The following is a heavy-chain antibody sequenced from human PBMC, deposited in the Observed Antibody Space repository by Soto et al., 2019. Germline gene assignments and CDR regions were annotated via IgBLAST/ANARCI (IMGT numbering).Heavy chain of an antibody. CDR1: GFTFSSYA. J-gene: IGHJ4*02. CDR3: AKWTMRDIVVVPAAFLDY. Sequence: GGSLRLSCAASGFTFSSYAMSWVRQAPGKGLEWVSAISGSGGSTYYADSVKGRFTISRDNSKNTLYLQMNSLRAEDTAVYYCAKWTMRDIVVVPAAFLDYWGQGTLVTVSS. CDR2: ISGSGGST. V-gene: IGHV3-23*01. D-gene: IGHD2-2*01.